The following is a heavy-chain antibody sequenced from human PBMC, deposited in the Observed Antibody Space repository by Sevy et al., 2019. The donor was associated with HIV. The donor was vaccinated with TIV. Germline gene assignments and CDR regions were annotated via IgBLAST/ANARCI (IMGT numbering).Heavy chain of an antibody. CDR2: IKSKTDGGTT. D-gene: IGHD6-19*01. V-gene: IGHV3-15*01. Sequence: GGSLRLSCAASGFTFSNAWMSWVRQAPGKGLEWVDRIKSKTDGGTTDYAAPVKGRFTISRDDSKNTLYLQMNSLKTEDTAVYYCTTPSPGGWFPFYWGQGTLVTVSS. CDR1: GFTFSNAW. CDR3: TTPSPGGWFPFY. J-gene: IGHJ4*02.